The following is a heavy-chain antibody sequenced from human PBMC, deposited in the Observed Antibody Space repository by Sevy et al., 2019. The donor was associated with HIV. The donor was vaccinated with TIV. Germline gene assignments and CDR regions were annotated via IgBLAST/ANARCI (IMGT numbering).Heavy chain of an antibody. CDR1: GFTVSSNC. V-gene: IGHV3-53*01. Sequence: GGSLRLSCAASGFTVSSNCMSWVRQAPGKGLEWVSVIYRGGSTYYADSVKGRFTISRDNSKNTLYLQMNSLRAEDTAVYYCARMTIIGDYYYGMDVWGQGSTVTVSS. CDR3: ARMTIIGDYYYGMDV. CDR2: IYRGGST. J-gene: IGHJ6*02. D-gene: IGHD1-20*01.